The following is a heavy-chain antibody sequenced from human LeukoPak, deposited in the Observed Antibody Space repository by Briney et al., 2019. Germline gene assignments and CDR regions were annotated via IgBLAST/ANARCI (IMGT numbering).Heavy chain of an antibody. CDR2: IYSAGDT. CDR1: GFTVSSNY. D-gene: IGHD5-12*01. V-gene: IGHV3-53*01. J-gene: IGHJ4*02. Sequence: PGGSLRLSCAVSGFTVSSNYMSWVRQAPGKGLEWVSVIYSAGDTSYADSVKGRFTISRDNSKNTLYLQMDSLRAEDTAVYYCARARWLRDEPFDYWGQGTLVTVSS. CDR3: ARARWLRDEPFDY.